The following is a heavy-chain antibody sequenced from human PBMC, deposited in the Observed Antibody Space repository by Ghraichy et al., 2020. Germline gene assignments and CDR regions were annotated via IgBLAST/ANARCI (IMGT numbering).Heavy chain of an antibody. CDR1: GGSISSGGYY. Sequence: SETLSLTCTVSGGSISSGGYYWSWIRQHPGKGLEWIGYIYYSGSTYYNPSLKSRVTISVDTSKNQFSLKLSSVTAADTAVYYCARDKEGARGDYVSSWGQGTLVTVSS. V-gene: IGHV4-31*03. D-gene: IGHD4-17*01. CDR2: IYYSGST. J-gene: IGHJ4*02. CDR3: ARDKEGARGDYVSS.